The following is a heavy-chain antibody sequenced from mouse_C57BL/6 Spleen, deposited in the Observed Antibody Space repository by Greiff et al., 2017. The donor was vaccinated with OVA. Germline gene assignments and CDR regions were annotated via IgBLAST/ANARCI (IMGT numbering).Heavy chain of an antibody. CDR1: GYAFSSYW. D-gene: IGHD2-4*01. CDR3: ASYDYSLFDY. CDR2: IYPGDGDT. Sequence: QVQLKESGAELVKPGASVKISCKASGYAFSSYWMTWVKQRPGKGLEWIGQIYPGDGDTNYNGKFKGKATLTADKSSSTAYMQLSSLTSEDSAVYFCASYDYSLFDYWGQGTTLTVSS. V-gene: IGHV1-80*01. J-gene: IGHJ2*01.